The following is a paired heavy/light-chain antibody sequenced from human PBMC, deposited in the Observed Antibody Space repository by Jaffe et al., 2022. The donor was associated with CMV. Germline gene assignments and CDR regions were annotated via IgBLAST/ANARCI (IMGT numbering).Heavy chain of an antibody. J-gene: IGHJ4*02. CDR3: ARTRVYPTTAGNNYFFDT. Sequence: QVQLQESGPGLVKPSETLSLTCTVSGGSIISSDYYWGWIRQPPGKGLEWVGTIYYSGSTYYHPSLNGRLAMSVDTSRNQFSLKLSSVSAADTAVYFCARTRVYPTTAGNNYFFDTWGQGTLVTVSS. D-gene: IGHD4-4*01. CDR1: GGSIISSDYY. V-gene: IGHV4-39*01. CDR2: IYYSGST.
Light chain of an antibody. J-gene: IGLJ1*01. CDR2: STN. V-gene: IGLV1-44*01. Sequence: QSVLTQPPSTSGTPGQRVTISCSGSSSNIKINTVTWYQQLPGTAPKLLIYSTNQRPSGVPDRFSGSKSGTSASLAISGLQSEDEADYYCAAWDDRLDGLYVFGTGTKVTVL. CDR1: SSNIKINT. CDR3: AAWDDRLDGLYV.